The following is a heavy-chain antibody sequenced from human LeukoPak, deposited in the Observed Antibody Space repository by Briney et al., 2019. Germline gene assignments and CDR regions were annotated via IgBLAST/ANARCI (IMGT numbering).Heavy chain of an antibody. J-gene: IGHJ5*02. CDR2: INPNSGGT. V-gene: IGHV1-2*02. Sequence: ASVKVSCKASGYTFTGYYMHWVRQAPGQGLEWMGWINPNSGGTNYAQKFQGRVTMTRDTSISTAYMELSRLSSDDTAVYYCARVDFWSGYRWFDPWGQGTLVTVSS. D-gene: IGHD3-3*01. CDR1: GYTFTGYY. CDR3: ARVDFWSGYRWFDP.